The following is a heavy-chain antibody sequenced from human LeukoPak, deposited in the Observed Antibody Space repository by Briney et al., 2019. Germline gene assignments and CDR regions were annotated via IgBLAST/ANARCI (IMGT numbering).Heavy chain of an antibody. V-gene: IGHV1-2*06. D-gene: IGHD2-21*02. J-gene: IGHJ1*01. CDR2: INPNSGGT. CDR3: ASDSHIVVVTAIHRYFQH. Sequence: ASVKVSCKASGYTFTSYYMHWVRQAPGQGLEWIGRINPNSGGTNYAQKFQGRVTMTRDTSISTAYMELSRLRSDDTAVYYCASDSHIVVVTAIHRYFQHWGQGTLVTVSS. CDR1: GYTFTSYY.